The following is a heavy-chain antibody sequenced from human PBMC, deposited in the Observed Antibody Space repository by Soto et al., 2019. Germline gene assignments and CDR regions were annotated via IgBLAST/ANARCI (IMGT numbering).Heavy chain of an antibody. CDR3: ARGRPVVLDP. V-gene: IGHV4-30-4*01. CDR1: GDSISSGDYY. CDR2: IYYSGST. D-gene: IGHD2-21*01. J-gene: IGHJ5*02. Sequence: SETLSLTCTVSGDSISSGDYYWSWVRQSPGKGLEWIGCIYYSGSTYYNPSLKSRVTISVDTSKNQFSLKLSSVTAADTAVYYCARGRPVVLDPWGQGTLVTVSS.